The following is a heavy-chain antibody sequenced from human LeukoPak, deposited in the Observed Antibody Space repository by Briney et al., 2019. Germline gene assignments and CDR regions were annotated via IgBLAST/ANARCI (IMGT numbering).Heavy chain of an antibody. D-gene: IGHD6-19*01. V-gene: IGHV3-66*02. J-gene: IGHJ4*02. CDR3: ARGPQWLGSDY. CDR1: GITVSSNY. CDR2: IYSGGST. Sequence: GSLRFSCAASGITVSSNYMSWVRQAPGKGLEWVSIIYSGGSTYYADSVKGRFTISRDNSKNTLYLQMNSLRGEDTAVYYCARGPQWLGSDYWGQGTLVTVSS.